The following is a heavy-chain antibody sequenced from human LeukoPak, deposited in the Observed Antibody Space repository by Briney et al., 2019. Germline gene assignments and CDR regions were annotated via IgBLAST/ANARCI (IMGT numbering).Heavy chain of an antibody. V-gene: IGHV6-1*01. CDR2: TYYRSNYHN. CDR1: GDTVSSNSAA. CDR3: ARLAVAGTDFDY. D-gene: IGHD6-19*01. J-gene: IGHJ4*02. Sequence: SQTLSVTCALSGDTVSSNSAAWNWIRQSPSRGLEWLVRTYYRSNYHNHYAVSVKSRITINPDTSKNQFSLQLNSVTPEDTAVYYCARLAVAGTDFDYWGQGTPVTVSS.